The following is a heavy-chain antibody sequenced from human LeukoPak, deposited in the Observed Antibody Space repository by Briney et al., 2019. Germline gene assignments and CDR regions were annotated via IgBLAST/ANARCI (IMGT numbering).Heavy chain of an antibody. CDR1: GFTFSSYW. V-gene: IGHV3-30*02. J-gene: IGHJ4*02. CDR2: IRYDGSNK. D-gene: IGHD3-3*01. Sequence: PGGSLRLSCAASGFTFSSYWMSWVRQAPGKGLEWVAFIRYDGSNKYYADSVKGRFTISRDNSKNTLYLQMNSLRAEDTAVYYCAKDRGYYDFWSGSNPNDYWGQGTLVTVSS. CDR3: AKDRGYYDFWSGSNPNDY.